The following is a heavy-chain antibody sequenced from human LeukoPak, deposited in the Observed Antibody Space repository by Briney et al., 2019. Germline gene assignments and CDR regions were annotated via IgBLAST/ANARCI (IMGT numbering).Heavy chain of an antibody. J-gene: IGHJ3*02. CDR3: ARDRQGTPGTFDI. D-gene: IGHD1-1*01. CDR2: IYSGGTT. Sequence: GGSLRLSCAASGFTVSSNYMNWVRQAPGKGLEWVSVIYSGGTTYYADSVKGRFTISRDNSKNTLYLQMNSLRAEDTAVYYCARDRQGTPGTFDIWGQGTMVTVSP. V-gene: IGHV3-66*01. CDR1: GFTVSSNY.